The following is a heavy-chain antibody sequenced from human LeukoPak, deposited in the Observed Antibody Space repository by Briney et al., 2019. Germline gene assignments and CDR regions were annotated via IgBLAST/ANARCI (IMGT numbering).Heavy chain of an antibody. J-gene: IGHJ4*02. Sequence: PSETLSLTCAVYGGSFSGYYWSWIRQPPGKGLEWIGSIYYSGNTYYNASLKSQVSISIDTSKNQFSLRLTSVTAADTAVYYCARQTGSGLFILPGGQGTLVTVSS. CDR1: GGSFSGYY. D-gene: IGHD3/OR15-3a*01. CDR3: ARQTGSGLFILP. CDR2: IYYSGNT. V-gene: IGHV4-34*01.